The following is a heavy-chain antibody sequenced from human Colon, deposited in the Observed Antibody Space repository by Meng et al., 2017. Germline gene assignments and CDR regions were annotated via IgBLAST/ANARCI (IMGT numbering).Heavy chain of an antibody. CDR2: IYYSGST. CDR1: GGSISSGDYY. V-gene: IGHV4-30-4*01. D-gene: IGHD4-17*01. CDR3: ARDRKHYGERGWFDP. J-gene: IGHJ5*02. Sequence: VHRQESGPGLVQPSQTLSLTCTVSGGSISSGDYYWSWIRQPPGKGLEWIGYIYYSGSTYSNASLKSRVTISIDRSKNQFSLKLSSVTAADTAVYYCARDRKHYGERGWFDPWGQGTLVTVFS.